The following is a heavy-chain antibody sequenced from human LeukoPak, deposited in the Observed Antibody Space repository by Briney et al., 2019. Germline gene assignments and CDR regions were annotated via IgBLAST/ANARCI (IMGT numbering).Heavy chain of an antibody. D-gene: IGHD3-10*01. CDR3: ARGSGVSYYYGSGSSDFDY. CDR1: GYTFTSYD. CDR2: MNPNSGNT. V-gene: IGHV1-8*01. Sequence: ASVKVSCKASGYTFTSYDINWVRQATGQGLEWMGWMNPNSGNTGYAQKFQGRVTMTRNTSISTAYMELSSLRSEDTAVYYCARGSGVSYYYGSGSSDFDYWGQGTLVTASS. J-gene: IGHJ4*02.